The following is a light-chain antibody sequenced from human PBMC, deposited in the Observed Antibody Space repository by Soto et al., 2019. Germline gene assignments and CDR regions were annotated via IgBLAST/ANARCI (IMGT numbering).Light chain of an antibody. J-gene: IGLJ1*01. V-gene: IGLV1-40*01. CDR2: GNS. CDR1: RSNIGTGYD. Sequence: QSVLTQPPSVSGAPGQRVTISCTGSRSNIGTGYDVHWYQQLPGTAPKLLIYGNSNRPSGVPDRFSGSKSGTSASLAITGLRAEDEADYYCQSYDSSLSEYVFGTGTKLTVL. CDR3: QSYDSSLSEYV.